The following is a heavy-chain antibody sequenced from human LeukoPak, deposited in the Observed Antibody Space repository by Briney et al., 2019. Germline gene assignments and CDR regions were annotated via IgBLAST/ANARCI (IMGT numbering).Heavy chain of an antibody. CDR3: AKKFDSSGLEGAFDI. D-gene: IGHD6-19*01. V-gene: IGHV3-30*02. Sequence: DSVKGRFTISRDNSKNTLYLQMNSLRTEDAAVFYCAKKFDSSGLEGAFDIWGQGTMVTVSS. J-gene: IGHJ3*02.